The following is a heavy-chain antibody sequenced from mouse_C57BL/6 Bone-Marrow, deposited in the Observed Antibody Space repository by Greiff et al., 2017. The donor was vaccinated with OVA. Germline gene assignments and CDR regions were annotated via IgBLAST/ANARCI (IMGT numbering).Heavy chain of an antibody. Sequence: QVQLQQPGAELVRPGTSVKLSCKASGYTFTSYWMHWVKQRPGQGLEWIGVIDPSDSYTNYNQKFKGKATLTVDTSSSTAYMQLSSLTSEDSAVYYCAMSYDYLDHWGQGTTLTVSS. V-gene: IGHV1-59*01. D-gene: IGHD2-4*01. CDR3: AMSYDYLDH. J-gene: IGHJ2*01. CDR2: IDPSDSYT. CDR1: GYTFTSYW.